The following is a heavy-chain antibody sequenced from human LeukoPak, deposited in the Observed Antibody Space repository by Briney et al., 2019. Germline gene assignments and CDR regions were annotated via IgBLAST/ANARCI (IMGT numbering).Heavy chain of an antibody. D-gene: IGHD2-15*01. Sequence: GGSLRLSRADSGITFSGYAMHWVRQAPGKGLEWVAFISYDESNENYADSVKGRFTISRDNSKNTLYLQMNSLRAEDTAVYYCARGGLLRGYFDYWGQGTLVTVSS. V-gene: IGHV3-30*04. CDR1: GITFSGYA. J-gene: IGHJ4*02. CDR3: ARGGLLRGYFDY. CDR2: ISYDESNE.